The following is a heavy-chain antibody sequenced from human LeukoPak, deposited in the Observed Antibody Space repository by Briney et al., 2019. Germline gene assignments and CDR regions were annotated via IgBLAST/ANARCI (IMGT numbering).Heavy chain of an antibody. CDR3: ARGPQDYFCRSNWFDP. CDR1: GYTFTSYD. CDR2: MNPNSGNT. V-gene: IGHV1-8*03. J-gene: IGHJ5*01. Sequence: ASVKVSCKASGYTFTSYDINWVRQATGQGLEWMGWMNPNSGNTGYAQKFQGRVTITRNTSISTAYMELSSLRSEDTAVYYCARGPQDYFCRSNWFDPWGQGTPVTVSS. D-gene: IGHD3-16*01.